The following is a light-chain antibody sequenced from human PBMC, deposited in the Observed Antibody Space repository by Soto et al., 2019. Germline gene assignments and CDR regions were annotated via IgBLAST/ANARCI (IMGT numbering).Light chain of an antibody. Sequence: QSVLTQPRSVSGSPGQSVTISCTGTSSDVGGYNYVSWYQQHPGKAPKLMIYDVSKRPSGAPDRFSGSKSGNTASLTISGLQAEDEADYYCQSYDSNLSARYVFGTGTKVTVL. CDR1: SSDVGGYNY. CDR3: QSYDSNLSARYV. CDR2: DVS. V-gene: IGLV2-11*01. J-gene: IGLJ1*01.